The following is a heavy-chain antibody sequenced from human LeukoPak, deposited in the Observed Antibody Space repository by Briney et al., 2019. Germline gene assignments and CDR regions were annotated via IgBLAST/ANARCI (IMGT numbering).Heavy chain of an antibody. D-gene: IGHD2-15*01. CDR1: GGSISSYY. CDR3: ASGPGYCSGGSCPP. CDR2: IYYSGST. V-gene: IGHV4-59*12. Sequence: SETLSLTCTVSGGSISSYYWNWIRQPPGKGLEWIGYIYYSGSTNYNPSLKSRVTISVDTSKNQFSLKLSSVTAADTAVYYCASGPGYCSGGSCPPWGQGTLVTVSS. J-gene: IGHJ5*02.